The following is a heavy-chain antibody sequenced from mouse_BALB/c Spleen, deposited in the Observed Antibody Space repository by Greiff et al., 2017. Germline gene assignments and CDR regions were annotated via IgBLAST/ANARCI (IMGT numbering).Heavy chain of an antibody. J-gene: IGHJ3*01. Sequence: EVKVVESGPELVKPGASVKVSCKASGYAFTSYNMYWVKQSHGKSLEWIGYIDPYNGGTSYNQKFKGKATLTVDKSSSTAYMHLNSLTSEDSAVYYCAIYDGYSWFAYWGQGTLVTVSA. CDR2: IDPYNGGT. CDR3: AIYDGYSWFAY. D-gene: IGHD2-3*01. CDR1: GYAFTSYN. V-gene: IGHV1S135*01.